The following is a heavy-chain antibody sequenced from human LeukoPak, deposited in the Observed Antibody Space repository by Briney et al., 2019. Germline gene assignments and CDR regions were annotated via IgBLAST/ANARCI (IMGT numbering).Heavy chain of an antibody. Sequence: GASVKVSCKASGGTFSSYAISWVRQAPGQGLEWMGRIIPILGIANYAQKFQGRVTITADKSTSTAYMELSSLRSEDTAVYYCARVSDPDSIAADGLDYWGQGTLVTVSS. J-gene: IGHJ4*02. D-gene: IGHD6-13*01. CDR1: GGTFSSYA. V-gene: IGHV1-69*04. CDR3: ARVSDPDSIAADGLDY. CDR2: IIPILGIA.